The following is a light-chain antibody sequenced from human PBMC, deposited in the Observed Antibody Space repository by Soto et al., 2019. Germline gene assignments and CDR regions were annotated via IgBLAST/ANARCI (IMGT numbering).Light chain of an antibody. CDR3: QQYSYFAR. CDR2: KAS. J-gene: IGKJ1*01. CDR1: QSISSW. Sequence: DIQMTQSPSTLSASVGDRVTITCRASQSISSWLTWYQQKAGQAPKLLIYKASIVESGVPSRFSGSGSGTEFTLTLSSLQPDDSATYYCQQYSYFARFGQGTRVEVK. V-gene: IGKV1-5*03.